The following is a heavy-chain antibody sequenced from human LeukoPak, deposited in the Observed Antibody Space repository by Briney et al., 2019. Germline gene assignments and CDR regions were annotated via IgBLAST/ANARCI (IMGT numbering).Heavy chain of an antibody. J-gene: IGHJ4*02. CDR3: GSGDLYFDY. V-gene: IGHV5-51*01. Sequence: GESLKISCKGSGYRFSNYWTGWVRQMPGEGLEWMGIIYPADSNTRYSPSFQGQVTMSADNSISTAYLQWSSLKASDTAMYYCGSGDLYFDYWGQGTLVTVSS. CDR1: GYRFSNYW. D-gene: IGHD2-21*02. CDR2: IYPADSNT.